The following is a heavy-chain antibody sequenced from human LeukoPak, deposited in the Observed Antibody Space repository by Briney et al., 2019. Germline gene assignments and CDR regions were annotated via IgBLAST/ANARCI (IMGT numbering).Heavy chain of an antibody. Sequence: SETLSLTCTVSGGSISSSSYYWGWIRQPPGKGLEWIGSICYSGSTYYNPSLKSRVTISVDTSKNQFSLKLSSVTAADTAVYYCARLRVVNTAMVNYFDYWGQGTLVTVSS. D-gene: IGHD5-18*01. CDR1: GGSISSSSYY. CDR2: ICYSGST. CDR3: ARLRVVNTAMVNYFDY. V-gene: IGHV4-39*01. J-gene: IGHJ4*02.